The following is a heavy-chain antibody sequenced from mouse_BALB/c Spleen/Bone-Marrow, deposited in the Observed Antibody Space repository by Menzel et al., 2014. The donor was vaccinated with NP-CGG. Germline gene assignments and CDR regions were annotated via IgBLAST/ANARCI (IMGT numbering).Heavy chain of an antibody. J-gene: IGHJ1*01. D-gene: IGHD2-14*01. CDR2: IDPAIFT. CDR3: ASYRYGWYFNV. CDR1: GFNIKDTY. V-gene: IGHV14-3*02. Sequence: EVTVVESGAELVKPGAFVNLSCKASGFNIKDTYLHWVKQRPEQGLDWIGRIDPAIFTKYDPKFQGKATITADTSSNTTYLQLSSLTSEDTAVYYCASYRYGWYFNVWGAGTTITVSS.